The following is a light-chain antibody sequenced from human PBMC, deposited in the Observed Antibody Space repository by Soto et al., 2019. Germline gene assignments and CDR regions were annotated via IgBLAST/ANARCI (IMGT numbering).Light chain of an antibody. V-gene: IGLV3-27*01. CDR2: KDS. CDR1: VLIKQF. J-gene: IGLJ3*02. CDR3: YSAADNKPSV. Sequence: SYELTQPSSVSVSPGQAARITCSGDVLIKQFGRWFQQKPGQAPVLVIYKDSERPSGIPERFSGSSSGTTVTLTISGAQVEDEADYYCYSAADNKPSVFGGGTKLTVL.